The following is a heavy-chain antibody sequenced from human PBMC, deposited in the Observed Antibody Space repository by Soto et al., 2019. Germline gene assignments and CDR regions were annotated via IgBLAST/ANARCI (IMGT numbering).Heavy chain of an antibody. CDR2: IYYSGST. CDR1: GGSVSSSSYY. CDR3: ASHGSSGYIDY. V-gene: IGHV4-39*01. Sequence: SETLSLTCTVSGGSVSSSSYYWGWIRQPPGKGLEWIGSIYYSGSTYYNPSLKSRVTISVDTSKNQFSLKLSSVTAADTAVYYCASHGSSGYIDYWGQGTLVTVSS. D-gene: IGHD6-19*01. J-gene: IGHJ4*02.